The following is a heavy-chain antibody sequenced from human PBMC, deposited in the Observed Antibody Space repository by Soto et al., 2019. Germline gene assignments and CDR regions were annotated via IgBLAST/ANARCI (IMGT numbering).Heavy chain of an antibody. CDR3: ARDRVGSGV. Sequence: QVQLVQSGAEVKKPGSSVKVSCKASGGTFSSYAISWVRQAPGQGLEWMGGIIPVFGTANYAQKFQGRVTXXPDDTTRTACTELSSLRSADTPWSYSARDRVGSGVWGTGTTVTVSS. CDR2: IIPVFGTA. D-gene: IGHD3-10*01. V-gene: IGHV1-69*05. J-gene: IGHJ6*04. CDR1: GGTFSSYA.